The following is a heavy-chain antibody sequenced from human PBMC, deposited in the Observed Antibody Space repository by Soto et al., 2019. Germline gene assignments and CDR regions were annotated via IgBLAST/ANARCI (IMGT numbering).Heavy chain of an antibody. J-gene: IGHJ4*02. CDR1: GFTFSTYG. V-gene: IGHV3-30*18. Sequence: QVQLVESGGGVVQPGRSLRLSCAASGFTFSTYGMHWVRQAPGKGLEWVAVISYDGSNKYYADSVKGRSTISRDNSKKTLFLQMNSLRAEDTAVYYCAKELGEYCTGGSCYYLDYWGQGTLVTVSS. CDR3: AKELGEYCTGGSCYYLDY. CDR2: ISYDGSNK. D-gene: IGHD2-15*01.